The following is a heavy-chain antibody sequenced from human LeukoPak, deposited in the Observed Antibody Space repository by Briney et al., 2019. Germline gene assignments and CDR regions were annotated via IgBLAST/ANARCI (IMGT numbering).Heavy chain of an antibody. CDR3: ARAIVGEPRGAFDI. Sequence: SETLSLTCTVSGGSVSSGAYYWSWVRQHPDKGLEWIGYIYRSGTTYYNPSLKSRVTISLDKFQNQFSLNLNSVTAADTAVYYCARAIVGEPRGAFDIWGQGTMVTVSS. CDR2: IYRSGTT. J-gene: IGHJ3*02. V-gene: IGHV4-31*03. CDR1: GGSVSSGAYY. D-gene: IGHD1-26*01.